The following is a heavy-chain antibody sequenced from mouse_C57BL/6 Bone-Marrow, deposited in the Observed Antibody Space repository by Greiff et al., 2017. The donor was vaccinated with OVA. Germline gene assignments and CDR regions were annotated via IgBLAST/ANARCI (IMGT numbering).Heavy chain of an antibody. J-gene: IGHJ4*01. CDR1: GYTFTSYG. D-gene: IGHD4-1*01. Sequence: QVQLKQSGAELARPGASVKLSCKASGYTFTSYGISWVKQRTGQGLEWIGEIYPRSGNTYYNEKFKGKATLTAAKSSSTAYMELRSLTSEDSAVYFCARIWDHYAMDYWGQGTSVTVSS. V-gene: IGHV1-81*01. CDR3: ARIWDHYAMDY. CDR2: IYPRSGNT.